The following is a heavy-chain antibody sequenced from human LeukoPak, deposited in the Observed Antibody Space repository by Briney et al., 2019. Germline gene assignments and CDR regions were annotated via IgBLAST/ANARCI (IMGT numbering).Heavy chain of an antibody. Sequence: AASVKVSCKASGYTFTSYDINWVRQATGHGLEWMGWMNPNSGNTGYAQKFQGRVTITRNTSISTAYMELSSLRSEDTAVYYCARGRTADIVVVPAAIPEELDYWGQGTLVTVSS. V-gene: IGHV1-8*03. CDR2: MNPNSGNT. D-gene: IGHD2-2*02. CDR3: ARGRTADIVVVPAAIPEELDY. J-gene: IGHJ4*02. CDR1: GYTFTSYD.